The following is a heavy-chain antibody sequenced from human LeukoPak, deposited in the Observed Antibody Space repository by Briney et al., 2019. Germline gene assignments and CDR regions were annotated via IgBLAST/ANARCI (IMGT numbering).Heavy chain of an antibody. CDR1: GYAFSSWD. CDR2: MNPNRGNT. Sequence: ASVKVSCKASGYAFSSWDVNWVRQATGQGLEWMGWMNPNRGNTGYAQKFQGRVTIIRNTSISTAYMELSSLRSEDTAVYYCARAAGGTRNYYMDVWGKGTTVTVSS. CDR3: ARAAGGTRNYYMDV. J-gene: IGHJ6*03. D-gene: IGHD3-16*01. V-gene: IGHV1-8*01.